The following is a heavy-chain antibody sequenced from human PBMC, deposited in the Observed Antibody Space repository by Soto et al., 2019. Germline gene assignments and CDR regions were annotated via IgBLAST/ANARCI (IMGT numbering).Heavy chain of an antibody. CDR1: GFTFGDYA. Sequence: GGSLSISCTASGFTFGDYAMSWVRQAPGKGLEWVGFIRSKAYGGTTEYAASVKGRFTISRDDSKSIAYLQMNSLKTEDTAVYYCTRVPIQLWFGYYYYGMDVWGQGTTVTVSS. J-gene: IGHJ6*02. V-gene: IGHV3-49*04. D-gene: IGHD5-18*01. CDR2: IRSKAYGGTT. CDR3: TRVPIQLWFGYYYYGMDV.